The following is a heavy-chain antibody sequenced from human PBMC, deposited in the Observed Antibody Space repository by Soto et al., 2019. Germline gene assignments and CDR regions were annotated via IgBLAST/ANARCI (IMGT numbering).Heavy chain of an antibody. CDR1: GFTFDYYA. Sequence: PGGSLRLSCAASGFTFDYYAMHWVRQSPGKGLEWVSGISWNSGSIGYADSVKGRFTISRDNAKNSLYLQMNSLRAEDTALYYCAKAYSNPAYYYGMDVWGQGTTVTVSS. D-gene: IGHD4-4*01. J-gene: IGHJ6*02. V-gene: IGHV3-9*01. CDR3: AKAYSNPAYYYGMDV. CDR2: ISWNSGSI.